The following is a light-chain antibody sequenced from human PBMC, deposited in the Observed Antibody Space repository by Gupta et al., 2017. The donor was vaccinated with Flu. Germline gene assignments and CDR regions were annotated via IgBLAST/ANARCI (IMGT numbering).Light chain of an antibody. CDR3: ASHASRSTTV. Sequence: QSALTQPASVSGSPGQSITMSCTGSNSDIDVYNFVAWYQQHPGKAPKLMIYNVTNRPFGISSRFSGSKSGNTASPTISGLQADDEADYYCASHASRSTTVFGGGTKLTVL. CDR1: NSDIDVYNF. V-gene: IGLV2-14*03. CDR2: NVT. J-gene: IGLJ3*02.